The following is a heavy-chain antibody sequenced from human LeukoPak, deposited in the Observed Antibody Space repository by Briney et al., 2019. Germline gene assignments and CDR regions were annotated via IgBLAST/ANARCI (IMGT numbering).Heavy chain of an antibody. J-gene: IGHJ3*02. Sequence: GGSLRLSCAASGFTFSSYAMSWVRQAPGKGLEWVSAISGSGGSTYYADSVKGRFTISRDNAKNSLYLQMNSLRAEDTAVYYCARDYSGSYYDAFDIWGQGTMVTVSS. D-gene: IGHD1-26*01. CDR2: ISGSGGST. CDR1: GFTFSSYA. CDR3: ARDYSGSYYDAFDI. V-gene: IGHV3-23*01.